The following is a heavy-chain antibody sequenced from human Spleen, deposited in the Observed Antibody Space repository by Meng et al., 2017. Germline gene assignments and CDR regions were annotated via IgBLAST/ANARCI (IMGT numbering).Heavy chain of an antibody. CDR3: ARDLSAYCGGDCYGWFDP. CDR1: GGSISSGDYY. D-gene: IGHD2-21*02. V-gene: IGHV4-30-4*01. J-gene: IGHJ5*02. CDR2: IFYSGNT. Sequence: QVQLQESGPGLVKPSQTLSLTCTVSGGSISSGDYYWSWIRQPPGKGLEWIGYIFYSGNTKYNPSLKSRVSISVDTSKNQFSLELTPVTAADTAVYYCARDLSAYCGGDCYGWFDPWGQGTLVTVSS.